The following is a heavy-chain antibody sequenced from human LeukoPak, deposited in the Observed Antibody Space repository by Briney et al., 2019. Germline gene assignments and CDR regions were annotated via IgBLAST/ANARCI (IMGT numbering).Heavy chain of an antibody. CDR1: RFTFSSYG. D-gene: IGHD1-26*01. V-gene: IGHV3-30*02. J-gene: IGHJ4*02. Sequence: PRRSLRLSCAASRFTFSSYGMHWVCQGPRKGLWRVVFTRYDGSNKYYADSVKRRFTLSRDKSKNTLYLQMNSLRAEDTAVYFCAKDGGGSYSFDYWGQGTLVTVSS. CDR3: AKDGGGSYSFDY. CDR2: TRYDGSNK.